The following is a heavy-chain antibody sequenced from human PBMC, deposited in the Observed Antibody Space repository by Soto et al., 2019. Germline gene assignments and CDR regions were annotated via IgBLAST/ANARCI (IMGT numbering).Heavy chain of an antibody. V-gene: IGHV4-34*01. D-gene: IGHD6-13*01. J-gene: IGHJ5*02. CDR1: GGSFSGYY. CDR3: ARGKAAGYSSSWYGSGFNWFDP. CDR2: INHSGST. Sequence: SETLSLTCAVYGGSFSGYYWSWIRQPPGKGLEWIGEINHSGSTNYNPSLKSRVTISVDTSKNQFSLKLSSVTAADTAVYYCARGKAAGYSSSWYGSGFNWFDPWGQGTLVIVSS.